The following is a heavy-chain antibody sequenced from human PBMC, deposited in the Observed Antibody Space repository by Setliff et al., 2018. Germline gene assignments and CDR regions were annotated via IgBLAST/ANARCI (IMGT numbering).Heavy chain of an antibody. Sequence: ASVKVSCKASGGTLRDYAISWVRQAPGQGLEWMGWISAYNGNTNYAQKLQGRVTMTTDTSTSTAYMELRSLRSDDTAVYYCASRRADYYGSGSYYMEYWGQGTLVTVSS. CDR1: GGTLRDYA. V-gene: IGHV1-18*04. D-gene: IGHD3-10*01. CDR3: ASRRADYYGSGSYYMEY. CDR2: ISAYNGNT. J-gene: IGHJ4*02.